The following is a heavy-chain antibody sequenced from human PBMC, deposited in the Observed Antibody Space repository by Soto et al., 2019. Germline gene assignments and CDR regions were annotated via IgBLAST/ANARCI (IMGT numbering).Heavy chain of an antibody. CDR3: ASIGGGAGTPYYYYYMDV. J-gene: IGHJ6*03. D-gene: IGHD6-19*01. V-gene: IGHV4-39*07. Sequence: PSETLSLTCTVSGGSISRIGYYWGWVRQPPGKGLEWIGGIYHNGSTHYSPSLKSRVTISVDKSKNQFSLKLSSVTAADTAVYYCASIGGGAGTPYYYYYMDVWGKGTTVTVSS. CDR2: IYHNGST. CDR1: GGSISRIGYY.